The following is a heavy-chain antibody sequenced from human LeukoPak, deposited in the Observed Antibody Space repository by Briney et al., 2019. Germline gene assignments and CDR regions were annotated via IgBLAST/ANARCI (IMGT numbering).Heavy chain of an antibody. CDR1: GGSITSRSYY. V-gene: IGHV4-39*07. D-gene: IGHD1-1*01. Sequence: SETLSLTCTVSGGSITSRSYYWGWIRQPPGRGLEWIGSIYHLGSVRYNPSLKNRVTISVDTSMNQFSLKLSSVTAADTAVYYCARVGGTNYYYYGMDVWGQGTTVTVSS. J-gene: IGHJ6*02. CDR2: IYHLGSV. CDR3: ARVGGTNYYYYGMDV.